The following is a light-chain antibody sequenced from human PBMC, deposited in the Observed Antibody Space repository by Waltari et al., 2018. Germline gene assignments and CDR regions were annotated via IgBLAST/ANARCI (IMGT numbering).Light chain of an antibody. CDR1: QSISKL. CDR2: LAS. J-gene: IGKJ1*01. V-gene: IGKV1-5*03. CDR3: QHYHTFST. Sequence: DIQMTQSPSTLSASVGDRVTITCRASQSISKLLAWYQQKPGKAPKLLLYLASSLESGVPSMFSGRSSGTDFTLTSSVLQHDDVATYYCQHYHTFSTFGQGTKVDIK.